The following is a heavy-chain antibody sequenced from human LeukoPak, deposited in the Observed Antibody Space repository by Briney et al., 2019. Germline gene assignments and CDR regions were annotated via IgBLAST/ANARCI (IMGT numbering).Heavy chain of an antibody. CDR1: GGTFSSYA. V-gene: IGHV1-69*06. D-gene: IGHD6-13*01. Sequence: SVKVSCKASGGTFSSYAISWVRQAPGQGLEWMGGIIPIFGTANYAQKFQGRVTITADKSTSTAYMGLSSLRSEDTAVYYCVWSSSWYESLDYWGQGTLVTVSS. J-gene: IGHJ4*02. CDR3: VWSSSWYESLDY. CDR2: IIPIFGTA.